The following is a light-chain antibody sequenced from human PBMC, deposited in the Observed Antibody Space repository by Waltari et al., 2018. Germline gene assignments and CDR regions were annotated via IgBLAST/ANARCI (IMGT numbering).Light chain of an antibody. Sequence: DIQMTQSPSTLSASVGDRVTSTCRASPSISSWLAWYQQNPGKAPKLLIYDASSLESGVPSRFSGSGSGTEFTLTISSLQPDDFATYYCQQYNSYSPDWTFGQGTKVEIK. V-gene: IGKV1-5*01. J-gene: IGKJ1*01. CDR3: QQYNSYSPDWT. CDR2: DAS. CDR1: PSISSW.